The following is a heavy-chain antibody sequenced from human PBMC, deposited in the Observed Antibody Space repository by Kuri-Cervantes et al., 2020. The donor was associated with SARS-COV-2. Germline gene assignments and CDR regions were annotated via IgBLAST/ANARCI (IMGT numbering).Heavy chain of an antibody. CDR3: ARGVGAAVAGTLITIYYYYGMDV. D-gene: IGHD6-19*01. CDR1: GGSFSGYY. Sequence: GSLRLSCAVYGGSFSGYYWSWIRRPPGKGLEWIGEINHSGSTNYNPSLKSRVTISVDTSKNQFSLKLSSVTAADTAVYYCARGVGAAVAGTLITIYYYYGMDVWGQGTTVTVSS. J-gene: IGHJ6*02. V-gene: IGHV4-34*01. CDR2: INHSGST.